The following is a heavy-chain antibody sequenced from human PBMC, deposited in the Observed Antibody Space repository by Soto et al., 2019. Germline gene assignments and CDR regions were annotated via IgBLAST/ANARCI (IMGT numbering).Heavy chain of an antibody. D-gene: IGHD3-16*02. V-gene: IGHV3-30*18. Sequence: GGSLRLSCAASGFTFSSYGMHWVRQAPGKGLEWVAVISYDGSNKYYADSVKGRFTISRDNSKNTLYLQMNSLRAEDTAVYYCAKDGSRYDYVWGSYRHFDYWGQGTLVTVSS. CDR3: AKDGSRYDYVWGSYRHFDY. CDR1: GFTFSSYG. CDR2: ISYDGSNK. J-gene: IGHJ4*02.